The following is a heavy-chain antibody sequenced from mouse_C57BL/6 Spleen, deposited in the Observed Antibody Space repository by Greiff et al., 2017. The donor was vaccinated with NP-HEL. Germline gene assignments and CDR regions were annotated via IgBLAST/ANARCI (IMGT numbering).Heavy chain of an antibody. V-gene: IGHV14-2*01. CDR3: ARWRVTYFDY. CDR2: IDPEDGET. CDR1: GFNIKDYY. D-gene: IGHD2-2*01. J-gene: IGHJ2*01. Sequence: EVKLQESGAELVKPGASVKLSCTASGFNIKDYYMHWVKQRTEQGLEWIGRIDPEDGETKYAPTFQGKATITADTSSNTAYLQLSSLTSEDTAVYYCARWRVTYFDYWGQGTTLTVSS.